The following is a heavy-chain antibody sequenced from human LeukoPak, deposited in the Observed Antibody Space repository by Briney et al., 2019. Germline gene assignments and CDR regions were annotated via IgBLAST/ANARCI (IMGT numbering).Heavy chain of an antibody. CDR1: GFTFSRYS. J-gene: IGHJ4*02. Sequence: GGSLRLSCAASGFTFSRYSLSWVRQAPGKGLEWLSSISSSSIYIYYADSVKGRFTISRDNARKSLYLEMNNLTAEDTAVYYCAREEGGKLGIDYYFDYWGQGTLVTVSS. CDR3: AREEGGKLGIDYYFDY. D-gene: IGHD7-27*01. V-gene: IGHV3-21*01. CDR2: ISSSSIYI.